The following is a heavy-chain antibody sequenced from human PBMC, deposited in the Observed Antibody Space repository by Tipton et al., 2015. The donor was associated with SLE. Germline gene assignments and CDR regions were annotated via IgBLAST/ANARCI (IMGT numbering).Heavy chain of an antibody. CDR2: INHSGST. CDR3: ARRRMAPRGWFDP. V-gene: IGHV4-34*01. CDR1: GGSFSGYY. J-gene: IGHJ5*02. Sequence: TLSLTCAVYGGSFSGYYWSWIRQPPGKGLEWVGEINHSGSTNYNPSLKSRVTISVDTSKNQFSLKLSSVTAADTAGYYCARRRMAPRGWFDPWGQGTLVTVSS. D-gene: IGHD2-8*01.